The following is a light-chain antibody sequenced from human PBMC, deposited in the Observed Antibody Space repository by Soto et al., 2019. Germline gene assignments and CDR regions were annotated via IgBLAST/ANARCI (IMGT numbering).Light chain of an antibody. CDR3: HQSYSTPLT. CDR1: QSLSSY. V-gene: IGKV1-39*01. CDR2: AAS. Sequence: DIQMTQSPSSLSASVGDRVTITCRASQSLSSYLNWYQQKPGKAPKLLIYAASSLQSGVPSRFSGSGSGTDLTLTIRSLQPEDFATYYCHQSYSTPLTFGGGTKVAIK. J-gene: IGKJ4*01.